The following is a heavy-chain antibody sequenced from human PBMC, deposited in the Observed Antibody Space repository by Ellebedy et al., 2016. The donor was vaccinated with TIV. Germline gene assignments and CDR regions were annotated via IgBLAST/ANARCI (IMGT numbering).Heavy chain of an antibody. CDR2: FKGQSEGGTI. CDR3: TTSTSYYFDH. Sequence: GESLKISXAASGFAFTNAWMSWVRQAPGKGLEWVARFKGQSEGGTIDYAAPVKGRFTISRDDSEKTVFLQMNSLNTEDTAVYYCTTSTSYYFDHWGQGTPVTVSS. V-gene: IGHV3-15*01. D-gene: IGHD2/OR15-2a*01. CDR1: GFAFTNAW. J-gene: IGHJ4*02.